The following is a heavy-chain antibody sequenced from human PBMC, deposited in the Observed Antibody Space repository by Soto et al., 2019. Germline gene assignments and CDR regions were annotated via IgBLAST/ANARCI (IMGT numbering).Heavy chain of an antibody. J-gene: IGHJ4*02. V-gene: IGHV4-59*02. CDR2: IYASGSP. D-gene: IGHD1-26*01. CDR1: GGSVSVYY. CDR3: ARGVGSSPPQY. Sequence: WETLSLTCTISGGSVSVYYWSWIRQSTGQGLEWIGYIYASGSPYYNPSLRSRVTISADTSKNQISLKLTSPTAADTAVYYCARGVGSSPPQYWGRGTLVTV.